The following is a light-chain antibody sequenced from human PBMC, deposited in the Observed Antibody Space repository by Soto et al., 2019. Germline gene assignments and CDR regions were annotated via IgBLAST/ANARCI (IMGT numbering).Light chain of an antibody. CDR2: DVS. Sequence: QSVLTQPASVSGSPGQSITISCTGASSDVGAYDFVSWYQRHPDKAPKLMIYDVSNRPSGVSDRFSGSKSGNTASLTISGLLAEDEADYYCTSYTSSNTLYVFGTGTKVTVL. CDR3: TSYTSSNTLYV. CDR1: SSDVGAYDF. V-gene: IGLV2-14*01. J-gene: IGLJ1*01.